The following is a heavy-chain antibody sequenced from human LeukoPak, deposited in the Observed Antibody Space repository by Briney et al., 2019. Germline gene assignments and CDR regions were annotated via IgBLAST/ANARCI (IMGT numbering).Heavy chain of an antibody. CDR2: ISGSGGST. D-gene: IGHD3-10*01. J-gene: IGHJ4*02. CDR3: AKSPITMVRGVIELDY. V-gene: IGHV3-23*01. Sequence: QPGGSLRLSCAASGFTFSSYAMSWVRQAPGKGLEWVSAISGSGGSTYYADSVKGRFTISRDNSKNTLYLQMNSLRAEDTAVYYCAKSPITMVRGVIELDYWGQGTLVTVSS. CDR1: GFTFSSYA.